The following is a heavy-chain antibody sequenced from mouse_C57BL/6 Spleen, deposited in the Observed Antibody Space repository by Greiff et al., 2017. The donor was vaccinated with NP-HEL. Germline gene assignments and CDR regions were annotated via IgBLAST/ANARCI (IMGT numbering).Heavy chain of an antibody. D-gene: IGHD2-1*01. CDR1: GFTFTDYY. CDR2: IRNKANGYTT. Sequence: EVQVVESGGGLVQPGGSLSLSCAASGFTFTDYYMSWVRQPPGKALEWLGFIRNKANGYTTEYSASVKGRFTISRDNSQSILYLQMNALRAEDSATYYCARYGYGNYLYWYFDVWGTGTTVTVSS. V-gene: IGHV7-3*01. CDR3: ARYGYGNYLYWYFDV. J-gene: IGHJ1*03.